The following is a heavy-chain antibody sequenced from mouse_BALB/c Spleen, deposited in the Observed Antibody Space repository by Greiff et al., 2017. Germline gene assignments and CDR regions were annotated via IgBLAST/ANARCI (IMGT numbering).Heavy chain of an antibody. J-gene: IGHJ2*01. V-gene: IGHV5-6-5*01. CDR1: GFTFSSYA. Sequence: EVQVVESGGGLVKPGGSLKLSCAASGFTFSSYAMSWVRQTPEKRLEWVASISSGGSTYYPDSVKGRFTISRDNARNILYLQMSSLRSEDTAMYYCARAHYYGSPFDYWGQGTTLTVSA. D-gene: IGHD1-1*01. CDR2: ISSGGST. CDR3: ARAHYYGSPFDY.